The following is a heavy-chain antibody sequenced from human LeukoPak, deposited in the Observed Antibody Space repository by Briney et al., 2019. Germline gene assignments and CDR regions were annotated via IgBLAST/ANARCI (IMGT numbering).Heavy chain of an antibody. CDR2: IHPSEGF. D-gene: IGHD5-24*01. J-gene: IGHJ4*02. CDR3: ARGRDRSKAGDH. CDR1: GGSCDDYY. V-gene: IGHV4-34*01. Sequence: SETLSLTCDVYGGSCDDYYCSWIRQPPGKGLEWIGEIHPSEGFYYNSSLVSRVTISIDPSKTHFSLRLASVTAADTAFYFCARGRDRSKAGDHWGQGSLVTVSS.